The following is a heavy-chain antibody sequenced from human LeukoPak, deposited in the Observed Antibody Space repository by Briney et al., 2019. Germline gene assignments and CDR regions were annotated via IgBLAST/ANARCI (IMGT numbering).Heavy chain of an antibody. CDR2: IRYDGSNK. V-gene: IGHV3-30*02. CDR3: AKPIVSGSYYSLFDY. Sequence: GGSLRLSCAASGFTFSSYGMHWVRQAPGKGLEWVAFIRYDGSNKYYADSVKGRFTISRDNSKNTLYLQVNSLRAEDTAVYYCAKPIVSGSYYSLFDYWGQGTLVTVSS. CDR1: GFTFSSYG. D-gene: IGHD1-26*01. J-gene: IGHJ4*02.